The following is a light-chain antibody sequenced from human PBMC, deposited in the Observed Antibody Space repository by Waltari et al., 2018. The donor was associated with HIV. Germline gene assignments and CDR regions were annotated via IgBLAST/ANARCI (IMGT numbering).Light chain of an antibody. CDR2: GTN. CDR1: SLRSFF. J-gene: IGLJ1*01. Sequence: SSELTQDPVVSVALGQTINNTCQGDSLRSFFANWYQQKPGQAPVLGVYGTNRRPSGVPDRFSASNSGNTSSLIISDSQAVDEADYYCHSRDTNGDHYVFGGGTRVIV. V-gene: IGLV3-19*01. CDR3: HSRDTNGDHYV.